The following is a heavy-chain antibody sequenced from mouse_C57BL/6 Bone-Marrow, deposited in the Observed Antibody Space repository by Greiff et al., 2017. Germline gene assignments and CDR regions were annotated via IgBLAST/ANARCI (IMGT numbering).Heavy chain of an antibody. D-gene: IGHD2-3*01. J-gene: IGHJ1*03. Sequence: DVKLVESEGGLVQPGSSMKLSCTASGFTFRAYYMAWVRQVPETGLEWVANINYDGSSTYYLDSLTSRFIISRDNAKNILYLQMSSLKSEDTATYYCARFYDGYYDWYVDVWGTGTTVTVSS. CDR2: INYDGSST. V-gene: IGHV5-16*01. CDR3: ARFYDGYYDWYVDV. CDR1: GFTFRAYY.